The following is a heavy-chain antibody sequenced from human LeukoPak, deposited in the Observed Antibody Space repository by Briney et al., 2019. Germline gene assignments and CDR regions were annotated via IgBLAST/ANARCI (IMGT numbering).Heavy chain of an antibody. V-gene: IGHV4-34*01. D-gene: IGHD3-3*01. CDR3: ARSGYSTIYPY. J-gene: IGHJ4*02. CDR1: GGSFSGHY. Sequence: SETLSLTCAVYGGSFSGHYWSWIRQPPGKGLEWIGEINHSGSTNYNPSLKSRVTISVDTSKNQFSLKLSSVTAADTAVYYCARSGYSTIYPYWGQGTLVTVS. CDR2: INHSGST.